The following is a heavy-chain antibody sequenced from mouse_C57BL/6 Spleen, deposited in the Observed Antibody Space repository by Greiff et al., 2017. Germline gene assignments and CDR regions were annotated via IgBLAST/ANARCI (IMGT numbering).Heavy chain of an antibody. CDR1: GYTFTSYW. V-gene: IGHV1-52*01. Sequence: QVHVKQSGAELVRPGSSVKLSCKASGYTFTSYWMHWVKQRPIQGLEWIGNIDPSDSETHYNQKFKDKATLTVDKSSSTAYMQLSSLTSEDSAVYYCARVDLPHYYAMDYWGQGTSVTVSS. CDR2: IDPSDSET. J-gene: IGHJ4*01. CDR3: ARVDLPHYYAMDY.